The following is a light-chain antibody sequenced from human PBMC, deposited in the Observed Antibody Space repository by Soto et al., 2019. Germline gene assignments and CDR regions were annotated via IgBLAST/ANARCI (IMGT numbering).Light chain of an antibody. CDR1: SGSIASNY. J-gene: IGLJ2*01. Sequence: NFMLTQPHSVSESPGKTVTISCTRGSGSIASNYVQWYQQRPGSAPTTVIYEDNQRPSGVPDRFSGSIDSSSNSASLTISGLKTEDEADYYCQSYDSSMGVFGGGTKLTVL. V-gene: IGLV6-57*04. CDR3: QSYDSSMGV. CDR2: EDN.